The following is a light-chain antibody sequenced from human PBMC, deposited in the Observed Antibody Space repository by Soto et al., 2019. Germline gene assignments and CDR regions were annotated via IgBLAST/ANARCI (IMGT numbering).Light chain of an antibody. CDR1: QSVSSN. CDR3: QQYNNWPPVT. J-gene: IGKJ1*01. Sequence: EIVISHSSTTPSLSPGERDTLSCRASQSVSSNLAWYQQKPGQAPRLLIYGASTRATGIPARFSGSGSGTEFTLTISSLQSEDFAVYYCQQYNNWPPVTFGQGTKVDIK. V-gene: IGKV3-15*01. CDR2: GAS.